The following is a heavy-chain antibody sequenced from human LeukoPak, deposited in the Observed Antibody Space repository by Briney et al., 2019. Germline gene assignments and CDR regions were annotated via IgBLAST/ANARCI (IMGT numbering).Heavy chain of an antibody. D-gene: IGHD4-23*01. CDR3: GALYGGFDP. CDR2: INWKWGST. Sequence: GALRLSRSASGFTFEDYVMSWVRQAPGKGLELVSGINWKWGSTGYADSVKGRFTISRDNAKNSVYLQMTSLRGEDTAVYYCGALYGGFDPWGQGTLVTVSS. CDR1: GFTFEDYV. V-gene: IGHV3-20*04. J-gene: IGHJ5*02.